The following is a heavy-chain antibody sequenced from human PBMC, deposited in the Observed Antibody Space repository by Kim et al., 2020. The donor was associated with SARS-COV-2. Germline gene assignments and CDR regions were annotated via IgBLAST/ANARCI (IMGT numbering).Heavy chain of an antibody. V-gene: IGHV3-23*01. D-gene: IGHD5-12*01. Sequence: VKGRFTISRDNSKNTLYLQMNSLRAEDTAVYYCAKGDDIVATIGDNWFDPWGQGTLVSVSS. CDR3: AKGDDIVATIGDNWFDP. J-gene: IGHJ5*02.